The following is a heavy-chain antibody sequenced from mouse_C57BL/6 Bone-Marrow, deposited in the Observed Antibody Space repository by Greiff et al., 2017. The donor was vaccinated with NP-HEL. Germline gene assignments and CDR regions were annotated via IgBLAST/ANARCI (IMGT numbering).Heavy chain of an antibody. V-gene: IGHV1-15*01. J-gene: IGHJ4*01. CDR1: GYAFTDYE. D-gene: IGHD1-1*01. Sequence: VQLQQSGAELVRPGASVTLSCKASGYAFTDYEMHWVKQTPVHGLEWIGAIDPETGGTAYNQKFKGKAILTADKSSSTAYMELRSLTSEDSAVYYCTRGYYGLYYYAMDYWGQGTSVTVSS. CDR3: TRGYYGLYYYAMDY. CDR2: IDPETGGT.